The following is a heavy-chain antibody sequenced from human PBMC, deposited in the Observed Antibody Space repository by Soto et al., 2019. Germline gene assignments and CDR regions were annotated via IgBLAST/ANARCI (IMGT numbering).Heavy chain of an antibody. CDR2: ITPIFGTS. J-gene: IGHJ6*02. Sequence: SVKVSCKASGDSLSRYGISWVRQAPGQGLEWMGGITPIFGTSNYAQKFQGRVTITADKSTTTAYMELSSLRSDDTAIYYCASQASFYSYALVVWGQGTTVTVSS. CDR1: GDSLSRYG. V-gene: IGHV1-69*06. D-gene: IGHD3-3*02. CDR3: ASQASFYSYALVV.